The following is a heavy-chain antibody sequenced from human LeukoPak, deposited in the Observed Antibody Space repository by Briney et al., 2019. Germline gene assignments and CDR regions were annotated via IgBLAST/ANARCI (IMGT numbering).Heavy chain of an antibody. Sequence: PSETLSLTCTVSGYSISSGYYWGWIRQPPGKGLEWIGSIYHSGSTYYNPSLKSRVTISVDTSKNQFSLKLSSVAAADTAVYYCASSEGKKYYYDSSGYYFDYWGQGTLVTVSS. J-gene: IGHJ4*02. CDR2: IYHSGST. CDR1: GYSISSGYY. V-gene: IGHV4-38-2*02. D-gene: IGHD3-22*01. CDR3: ASSEGKKYYYDSSGYYFDY.